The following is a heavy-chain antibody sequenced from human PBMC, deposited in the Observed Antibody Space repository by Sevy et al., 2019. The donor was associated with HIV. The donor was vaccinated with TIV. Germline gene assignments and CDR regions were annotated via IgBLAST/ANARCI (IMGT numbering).Heavy chain of an antibody. Sequence: GGSLRLSCAATGFTFSDYYMSWIRQAPGKGLEWVSYISNDGGTIYYADSVRGRFAISRDNAKNSLFLQMNSLRAEDTAVYYCAREGYDILTGENYYYGMDVWGQGTTVTVSS. CDR2: ISNDGGTI. J-gene: IGHJ6*02. CDR3: AREGYDILTGENYYYGMDV. D-gene: IGHD3-9*01. CDR1: GFTFSDYY. V-gene: IGHV3-11*04.